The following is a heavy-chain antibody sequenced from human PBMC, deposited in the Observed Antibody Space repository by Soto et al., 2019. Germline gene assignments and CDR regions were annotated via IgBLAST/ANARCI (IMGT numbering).Heavy chain of an antibody. Sequence: SETLSLTCAVYGGSFSGYDWSWIRQPPGKGLEWIGEINHSGSTNYNPSLKSRVTISVDTSKNQFSLKLSSVTAADTAVYYCARGLRRPTMIVVVIPRPHGWFDPWGQGTLVTVSS. CDR2: INHSGST. CDR1: GGSFSGYD. J-gene: IGHJ5*02. D-gene: IGHD3-22*01. CDR3: ARGLRRPTMIVVVIPRPHGWFDP. V-gene: IGHV4-34*01.